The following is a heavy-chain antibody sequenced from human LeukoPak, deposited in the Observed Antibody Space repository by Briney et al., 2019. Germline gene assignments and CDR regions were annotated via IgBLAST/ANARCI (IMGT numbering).Heavy chain of an antibody. CDR3: ARSHDSSGYYYDSDY. V-gene: IGHV1-18*01. CDR1: GGTFSSYA. Sequence: ASVKVSCKASGGTFSSYAISWVRQAPGQGLEWMGWISAYNGNTNYAQKLQGRVTMTTDTSTSTAYMELRSLRSDDTAVYYCARSHDSSGYYYDSDYWGQGTLVTVSS. CDR2: ISAYNGNT. D-gene: IGHD3-22*01. J-gene: IGHJ4*02.